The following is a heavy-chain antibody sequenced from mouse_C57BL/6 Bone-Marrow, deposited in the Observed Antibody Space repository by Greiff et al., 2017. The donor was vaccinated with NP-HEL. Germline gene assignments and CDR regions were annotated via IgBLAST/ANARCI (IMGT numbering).Heavy chain of an antibody. CDR1: GYTFTDYE. J-gene: IGHJ3*01. D-gene: IGHD2-4*01. CDR3: TRGGGDYSFAY. V-gene: IGHV1-15*01. CDR2: IDPETGGT. Sequence: QVQLQQSGAELVRPGASVTLSCKASGYTFTDYEMHWVKQTPVHGLEWIGAIDPETGGTAYNQKFKGKAILTADKSSSTAYMELRSLTSEDSAVYYCTRGGGDYSFAYWGQGTLVTVSA.